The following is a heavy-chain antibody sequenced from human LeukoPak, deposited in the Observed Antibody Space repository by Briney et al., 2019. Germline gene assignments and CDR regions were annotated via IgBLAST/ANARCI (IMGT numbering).Heavy chain of an antibody. Sequence: SVKVSCKASGGTFSSYAISWVRHAPGQGLEWMGGIIPIFGTANYAQKFQGRVTITADESTSTAYMELSSLRSEDTAVYYCARVESGATVTSYYYYMDVWGKGTTVTVSS. CDR1: GGTFSSYA. V-gene: IGHV1-69*13. CDR3: ARVESGATVTSYYYYMDV. J-gene: IGHJ6*03. D-gene: IGHD4-17*01. CDR2: IIPIFGTA.